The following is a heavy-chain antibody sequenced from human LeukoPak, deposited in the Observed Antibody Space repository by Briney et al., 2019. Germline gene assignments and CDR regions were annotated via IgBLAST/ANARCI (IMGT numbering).Heavy chain of an antibody. CDR3: ARDSGIVVVVAATSFDY. CDR2: ISAGGTDT. Sequence: PGGSLRLSCAASGFTFSSYAMSWVRQAPGKGLEWVSTISAGGTDTYYTDSVKGRFTISRDNAKNSLYLQMNSLRAEDTAVYYCARDSGIVVVVAATSFDYWGQGTLVTVSS. V-gene: IGHV3-21*01. CDR1: GFTFSSYA. J-gene: IGHJ4*02. D-gene: IGHD2-15*01.